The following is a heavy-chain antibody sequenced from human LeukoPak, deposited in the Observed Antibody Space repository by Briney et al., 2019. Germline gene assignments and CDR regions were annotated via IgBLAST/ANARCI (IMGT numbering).Heavy chain of an antibody. Sequence: GGSLRLSCAAPGFTLSDYYMSWICQAPGKGLEWVSVIYSGGSTYYADSVKGRFTISRDNSKNTLYLQMNSLRAEDTAVYYCAVYGDRIYGMDVWGQGTTVTVSS. J-gene: IGHJ6*02. CDR2: IYSGGST. D-gene: IGHD4-17*01. CDR3: AVYGDRIYGMDV. CDR1: GFTLSDYY. V-gene: IGHV3-66*01.